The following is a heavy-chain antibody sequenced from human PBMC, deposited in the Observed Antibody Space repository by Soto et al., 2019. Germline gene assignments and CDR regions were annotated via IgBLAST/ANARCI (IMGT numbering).Heavy chain of an antibody. CDR2: IWYDGSNK. CDR1: GFTFSTYG. V-gene: IGHV3-33*01. D-gene: IGHD5-12*01. CDR3: ARGNGHNSGWLDY. Sequence: QVHLVESGGGVVQPGRSLRLSCAASGFTFSTYGMHWVRQAPGKGLEWVAVIWYDGSNKYYADSVKGRFTISRDNSKSTLFLQMNSLRVEDTAVYFCARGNGHNSGWLDYWGQGTLVTVSS. J-gene: IGHJ4*02.